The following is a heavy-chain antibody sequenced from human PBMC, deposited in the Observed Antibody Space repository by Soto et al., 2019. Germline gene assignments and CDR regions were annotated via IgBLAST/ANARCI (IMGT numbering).Heavy chain of an antibody. V-gene: IGHV4-34*01. J-gene: IGHJ4*02. D-gene: IGHD5-18*01. Sequence: QVQLQQWGAGLLKPSETLSLTCAVYGGSFSGYYWSWIRQHPGKGLEWIGEINHSGSTNYNPSLKSRFTISVDTSKNHFSLKLSSVTAADTAVYYCARVLSGYSYGPFFDYWGQGTLVTVSS. CDR1: GGSFSGYY. CDR2: INHSGST. CDR3: ARVLSGYSYGPFFDY.